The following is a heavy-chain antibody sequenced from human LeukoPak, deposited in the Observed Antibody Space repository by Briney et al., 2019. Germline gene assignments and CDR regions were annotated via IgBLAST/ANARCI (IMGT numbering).Heavy chain of an antibody. V-gene: IGHV4-4*02. Sequence: MPSGTLSLTCAASGGSISSSNWWSWVRQPPGKGLEWIGEIYHSGSTNYNPSLKSRVTISVDKSKNQFSLKLSSVTAADTAVYYCARDWSGYYYDSSGYNWFDPWGQGTLVTVSS. CDR2: IYHSGST. J-gene: IGHJ5*02. CDR1: GGSISSSNW. CDR3: ARDWSGYYYDSSGYNWFDP. D-gene: IGHD3-22*01.